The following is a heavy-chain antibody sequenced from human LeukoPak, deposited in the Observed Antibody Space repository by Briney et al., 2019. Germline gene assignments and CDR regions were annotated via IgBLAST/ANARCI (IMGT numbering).Heavy chain of an antibody. Sequence: SETLSLTCAVYGGSFSGYYWSWIRQPPGKGLEWIGEINHSGSTNYNPSLKSRVTISVDTSKNQFSLKLSSVTAADTAVYYCARGRLYYYDSSGYYRLRSSKSWFDPWGQGTLVTVSS. D-gene: IGHD3-22*01. CDR3: ARGRLYYYDSSGYYRLRSSKSWFDP. CDR1: GGSFSGYY. V-gene: IGHV4-34*01. CDR2: INHSGST. J-gene: IGHJ5*02.